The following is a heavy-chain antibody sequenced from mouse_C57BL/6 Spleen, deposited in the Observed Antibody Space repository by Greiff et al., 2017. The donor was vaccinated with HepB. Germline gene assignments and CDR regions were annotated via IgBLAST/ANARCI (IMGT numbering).Heavy chain of an antibody. CDR2: INPSTGGT. Sequence: VQLKQSGPELVKPGASVKISCKASGYSFTGYYMNWVKQSPEKSLEWIGEINPSTGGTTYNQKFKAKATLTVDKSSSTAYMQLKSLTSEDSAVYYCATRGSSVYWGQGTTLTVSS. J-gene: IGHJ2*01. D-gene: IGHD1-1*01. CDR1: GYSFTGYY. CDR3: ATRGSSVY. V-gene: IGHV1-42*01.